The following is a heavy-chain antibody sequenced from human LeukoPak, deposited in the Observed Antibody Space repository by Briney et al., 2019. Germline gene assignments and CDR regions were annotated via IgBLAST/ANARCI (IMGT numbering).Heavy chain of an antibody. D-gene: IGHD2/OR15-2a*01. V-gene: IGHV3-66*01. J-gene: IGHJ6*02. Sequence: PGGSLRLSCAASGFTVSSNYMIWVRQAPGKGLEWVSVIYTGGTTYYADSVKGRFTISRDNPKNTLYLQMNSLRAEDTALYYCARDPGSINGMDVWGQGTTVTVSS. CDR1: GFTVSSNY. CDR2: IYTGGTT. CDR3: ARDPGSINGMDV.